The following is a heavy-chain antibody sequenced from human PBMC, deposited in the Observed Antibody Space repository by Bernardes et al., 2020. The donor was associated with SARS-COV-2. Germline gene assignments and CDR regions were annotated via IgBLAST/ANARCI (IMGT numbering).Heavy chain of an antibody. Sequence: GRSLTLSCAASGFTFSNYGVHWVRQAPGKGLEWVALISNDGSNNYYADSVKGRFTISRDNSKNTLYLQVNSLRAEDTAVYYCATTRNDYGDIVDHFQHWGQGTLVTVSS. CDR2: ISNDGSNN. V-gene: IGHV3-30*03. CDR3: ATTRNDYGDIVDHFQH. D-gene: IGHD4-17*01. CDR1: GFTFSNYG. J-gene: IGHJ1*01.